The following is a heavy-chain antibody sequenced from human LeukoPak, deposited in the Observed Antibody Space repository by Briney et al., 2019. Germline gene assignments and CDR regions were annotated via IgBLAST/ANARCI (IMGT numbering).Heavy chain of an antibody. D-gene: IGHD3-9*01. CDR3: ARGDYDILTGYYTPFDY. CDR2: CNPSNGRR. J-gene: IGHJ4*02. V-gene: IGHV1-46*01. Sequence: ASVKVSCKASGYTFTNYYMHWVRQAPGLGLEWMGMCNPSNGRRTYAQKFQGRITLTRDTSTSTVYMELSSLRSEDTAVYYCARGDYDILTGYYTPFDYWGQGTLVTVSS. CDR1: GYTFTNYY.